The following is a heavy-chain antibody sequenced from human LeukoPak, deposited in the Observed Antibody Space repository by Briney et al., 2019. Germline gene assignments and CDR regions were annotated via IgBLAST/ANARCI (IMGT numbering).Heavy chain of an antibody. CDR2: ISAYNGNT. CDR3: ARARSESVLRYFDWLSSPPGY. V-gene: IGHV1-18*01. CDR1: GYTFTRYG. J-gene: IGHJ4*02. D-gene: IGHD3-9*01. Sequence: ASVRVSCKASGYTFTRYGISWVRQAPGQGLEWMGWISAYNGNTNYAQKLQGRVTMTTDTSTSTAYMELRSLRSDDTAVYYCARARSESVLRYFDWLSSPPGYWGQGTLVTVSS.